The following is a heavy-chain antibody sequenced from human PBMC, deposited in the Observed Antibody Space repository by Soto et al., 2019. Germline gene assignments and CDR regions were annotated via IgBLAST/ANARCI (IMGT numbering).Heavy chain of an antibody. CDR2: IIPIFGTA. CDR3: ARVAAAGTRCYYYGMDV. D-gene: IGHD6-13*01. V-gene: IGHV1-69*01. CDR1: GGTFSSYA. Sequence: QVQLVQSGAEVKKPGSSVKVSCKASGGTFSSYAISWVRQAPGQGLEWMGGIIPIFGTANYAQKFQGRVTITADESTSTAYMELSSLRSEDTAVYYCARVAAAGTRCYYYGMDVWGQGTTVTVSS. J-gene: IGHJ6*02.